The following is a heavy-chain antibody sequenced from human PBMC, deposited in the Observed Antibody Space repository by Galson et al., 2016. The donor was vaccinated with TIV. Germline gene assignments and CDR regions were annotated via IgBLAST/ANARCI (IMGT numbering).Heavy chain of an antibody. D-gene: IGHD2-2*01. CDR1: GYTFTSYD. Sequence: SVKVSCKASGYTFTSYDINWVRQATGQGLEWMGRINPDSGNTGYVQKFQGRVTMTRNISASTVYMELSSLRSEDTAVYYCARSWSVVAPNWVDPWGQGTLVTVSS. J-gene: IGHJ5*02. CDR3: ARSWSVVAPNWVDP. V-gene: IGHV1-8*02. CDR2: INPDSGNT.